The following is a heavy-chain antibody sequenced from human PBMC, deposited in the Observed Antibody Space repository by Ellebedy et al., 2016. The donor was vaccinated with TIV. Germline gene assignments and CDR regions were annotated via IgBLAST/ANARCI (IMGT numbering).Heavy chain of an antibody. CDR1: GFTFTTYW. D-gene: IGHD5-18*01. V-gene: IGHV3-48*02. J-gene: IGHJ6*03. CDR2: ISSSSSTI. CDR3: ARIKRLWLRAYYYYMDV. Sequence: GESLKISXAASGFTFTTYWMSWVRQAPGKGLEWVSYISSSSSTIYYADSVKGRFTISRDNAKNSLYLQMNSLRDEDTAVYYCARIKRLWLRAYYYYMDVWGKGTTVTVSS.